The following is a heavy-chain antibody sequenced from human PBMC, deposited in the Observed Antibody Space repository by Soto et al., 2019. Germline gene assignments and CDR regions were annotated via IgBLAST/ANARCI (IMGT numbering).Heavy chain of an antibody. CDR3: ARTRTRHHGGMDV. D-gene: IGHD2-2*01. V-gene: IGHV2-70*04. Sequence: SGPTLVNPTHTLTLTCTFSGFALSTSGMRVSWIRQPPGKALEWLARIDWDDDKFYSTSLKTRLTISKDTSRNQVVLTMTNMDPVDTATYYCARTRTRHHGGMDVWGQGTTVTVSS. CDR1: GFALSTSGMR. J-gene: IGHJ6*02. CDR2: IDWDDDK.